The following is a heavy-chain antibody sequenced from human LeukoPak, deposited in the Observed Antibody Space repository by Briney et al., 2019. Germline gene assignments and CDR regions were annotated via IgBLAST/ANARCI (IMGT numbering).Heavy chain of an antibody. Sequence: GESLQISCKGSGCRFTSYWIGWVRQMPGKGLEWMGIIYPGDSDTRYSPSFRGQVTISADKSISTSYLQWSSLKASDTAMYHCARQPIGGYYDSSGYPSDAFDVWGQGTMVTVSS. CDR1: GCRFTSYW. V-gene: IGHV5-51*01. CDR2: IYPGDSDT. CDR3: ARQPIGGYYDSSGYPSDAFDV. D-gene: IGHD3-22*01. J-gene: IGHJ3*01.